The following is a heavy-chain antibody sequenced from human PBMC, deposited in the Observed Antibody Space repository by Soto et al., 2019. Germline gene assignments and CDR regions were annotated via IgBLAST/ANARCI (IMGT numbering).Heavy chain of an antibody. CDR2: VYNSGST. CDR1: GGSISSNY. CDR3: ARYRREAVAGYTLDN. J-gene: IGHJ4*02. D-gene: IGHD6-13*01. V-gene: IGHV4-59*01. Sequence: SETLSLTCTVSGGSISSNYWTWIRQPPGKGLEWIGYVYNSGSTNYNPSLKSRVTISEDTSKSQFSLKVNYMTAADTAVYYCARYRREAVAGYTLDNWGQGILVTVSS.